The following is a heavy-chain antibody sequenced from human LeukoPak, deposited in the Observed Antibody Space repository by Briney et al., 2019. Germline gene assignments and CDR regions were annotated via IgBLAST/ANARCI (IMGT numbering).Heavy chain of an antibody. D-gene: IGHD2/OR15-2a*01. CDR2: ISTDGSST. CDR1: GFTFSSYW. Sequence: GGSLRLSCAASGFTFSSYWMHWLRQAPGKGRVWVSRISTDGSSTSYADSVKGRFTISRDNGKNTLYLQMNSLRAEDTAVYYCASYLTSIPSGMDVWGQGTTVTVSS. V-gene: IGHV3-74*01. J-gene: IGHJ6*02. CDR3: ASYLTSIPSGMDV.